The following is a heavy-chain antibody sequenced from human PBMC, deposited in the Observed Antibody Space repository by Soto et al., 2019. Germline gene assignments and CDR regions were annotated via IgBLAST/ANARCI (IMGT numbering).Heavy chain of an antibody. J-gene: IGHJ4*02. CDR3: ARDSPYYDSSGYIDY. CDR2: INPSGGST. Sequence: QVQLVQSGAEVKKPGASVKVSCKASGYTFTSYYMHWVRQAPGQGLEWMGIINPSGGSTSYAQKFQGRVTMTRDTSTSTVYMELSSPRSEDTAVYYCARDSPYYDSSGYIDYWGQGTLVTVSS. CDR1: GYTFTSYY. D-gene: IGHD3-22*01. V-gene: IGHV1-46*01.